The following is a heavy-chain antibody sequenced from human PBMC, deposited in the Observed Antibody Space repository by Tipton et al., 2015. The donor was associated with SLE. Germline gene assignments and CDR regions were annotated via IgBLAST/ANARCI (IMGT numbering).Heavy chain of an antibody. J-gene: IGHJ4*02. Sequence: SLRLSCATSGFTFSSYALSWVRRAPGKGLEWVSAISGGGGSTYYADFGRGRFSISIDKSKKTLFLQMNSLRVDDTATYYCAKFEKTTDFYLDSWGQGTLVSVS. CDR3: AKFEKTTDFYLDS. V-gene: IGHV3-23*01. CDR2: ISGGGGST. D-gene: IGHD1/OR15-1a*01. CDR1: GFTFSSYA.